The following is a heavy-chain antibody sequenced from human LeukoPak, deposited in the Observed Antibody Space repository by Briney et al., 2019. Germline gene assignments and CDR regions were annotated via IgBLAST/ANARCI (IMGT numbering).Heavy chain of an antibody. CDR3: VRLQPNTGEWAFDI. V-gene: IGHV4-59*01. J-gene: IGHJ3*02. D-gene: IGHD1-1*01. CDR2: ISNGGTT. Sequence: PSETLSLTCTVSGGPLNYYYWSWIRQPPGEGLEWIGYISNGGTTNYNPSLKSRVTISVDKSKNQLSLKLGSVTAADTAVYHCVRLQPNTGEWAFDIWGQGTLVTVS. CDR1: GGPLNYYY.